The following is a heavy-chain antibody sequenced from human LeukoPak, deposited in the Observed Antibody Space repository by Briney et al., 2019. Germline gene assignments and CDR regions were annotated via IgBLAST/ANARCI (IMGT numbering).Heavy chain of an antibody. V-gene: IGHV3-7*01. CDR2: IKQDGSDK. Sequence: GSLRLSCAASGCTFSGSWMSWVRQAPGKGLEWVAIIKQDGSDKYYVDSVKGRFTISKDNAKNSLYLQMNGLRVEDTAVYYCARDPLGGALDYWGQGTLVTVSS. CDR3: ARDPLGGALDY. CDR1: GCTFSGSW. J-gene: IGHJ4*02.